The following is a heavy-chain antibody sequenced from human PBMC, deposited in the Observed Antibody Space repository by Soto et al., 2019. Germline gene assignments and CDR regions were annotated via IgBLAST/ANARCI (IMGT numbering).Heavy chain of an antibody. CDR2: ISGSGGTT. Sequence: GGSLRLSCAASGFTFSDYSMNWVRQAPGKGLEWVSAISGSGGTTYYAESVRGRFTISRDNFKNTLYLQMNSLRVDDTAVYYCAEAPSVVTANNWFDPLGQGTLVTVSS. D-gene: IGHD2-21*02. CDR1: GFTFSDYS. V-gene: IGHV3-23*01. CDR3: AEAPSVVTANNWFDP. J-gene: IGHJ5*02.